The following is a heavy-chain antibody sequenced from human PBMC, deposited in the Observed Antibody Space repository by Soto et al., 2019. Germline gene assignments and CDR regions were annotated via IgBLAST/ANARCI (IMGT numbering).Heavy chain of an antibody. V-gene: IGHV3-23*01. CDR3: VKDLHFDFWSSYYGEGY. D-gene: IGHD3-3*01. CDR2: ISNSGGGT. Sequence: EVQLLESGGDLVQPGGSLRLSCAASGFTFSSYAMSWVRQAPRKGLEWVSGISNSGGGTYYADSAKGRFTISRDNSKNTLYLQMNSLRAEDTAVYYCVKDLHFDFWSSYYGEGYWGQGTLVTVSS. CDR1: GFTFSSYA. J-gene: IGHJ4*02.